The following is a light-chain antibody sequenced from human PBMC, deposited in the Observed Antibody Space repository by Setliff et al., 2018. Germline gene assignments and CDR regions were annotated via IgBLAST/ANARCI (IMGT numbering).Light chain of an antibody. CDR1: SSDVGSYDL. V-gene: IGLV2-14*03. CDR3: NAYASDTTYV. CDR2: GVS. J-gene: IGLJ1*01. Sequence: QSALTQPASVSGSPGQSITISCSGTSSDVGSYDLVSWYQQHPGKAPKLIIYGVSDRPSGVSSRFSGSKSGNTAYLTISGLQTEDEAECYCNAYASDTTYVFGSGTKVTVL.